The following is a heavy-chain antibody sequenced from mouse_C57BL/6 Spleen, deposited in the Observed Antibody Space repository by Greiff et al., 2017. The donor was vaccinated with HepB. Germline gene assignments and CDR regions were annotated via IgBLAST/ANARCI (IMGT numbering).Heavy chain of an antibody. D-gene: IGHD2-2*01. Sequence: VQLQQSGPELVKPGASVKISCKASGYAFSSSWMNWVKQRPGKGLEWIGRIYPGDGDTNYNGKFKGKATLTADKSSSTAYMQLSSLTSEDSAVYFCASPYGYGWFAYWGQGTLVTVSA. CDR1: GYAFSSSW. CDR2: IYPGDGDT. CDR3: ASPYGYGWFAY. V-gene: IGHV1-82*01. J-gene: IGHJ3*01.